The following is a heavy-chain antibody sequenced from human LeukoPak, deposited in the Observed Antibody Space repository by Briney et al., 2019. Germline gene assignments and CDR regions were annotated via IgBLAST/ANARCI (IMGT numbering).Heavy chain of an antibody. CDR1: GFAFSSYA. D-gene: IGHD3-22*01. V-gene: IGHV3-23*01. Sequence: GGSLRLSCAASGFAFSSYAMSWVRQAPGKGLEWVSAISGSGGSTYYADSVKGRFTISRDNSKNTLYLQMNSLRAEDTAVYYCAKDGYYYDSSGYYYDLGYWGQGTLVTVSS. CDR3: AKDGYYYDSSGYYYDLGY. J-gene: IGHJ4*02. CDR2: ISGSGGST.